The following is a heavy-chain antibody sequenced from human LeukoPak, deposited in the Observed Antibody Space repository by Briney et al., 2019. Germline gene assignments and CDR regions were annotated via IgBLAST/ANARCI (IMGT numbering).Heavy chain of an antibody. CDR1: GGSIGSHY. J-gene: IGHJ4*02. V-gene: IGHV4-59*11. D-gene: IGHD6-19*01. CDR3: ARASQQWPEKSFDY. Sequence: SETLSLTCTVSGGSIGSHYWSWIRQPPGEGLEWIGYIYYSGTTSYNPSLKSRVTISVDTSKNQFSLKLSSVTAADTAVYYCARASQQWPEKSFDYWGQGTLVTVSS. CDR2: IYYSGTT.